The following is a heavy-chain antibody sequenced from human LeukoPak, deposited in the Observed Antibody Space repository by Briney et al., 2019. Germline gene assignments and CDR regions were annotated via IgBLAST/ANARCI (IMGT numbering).Heavy chain of an antibody. J-gene: IGHJ6*02. CDR2: ISGSGGST. CDR3: AKGRQSYYCGMDV. Sequence: GGFLRLSCAASGFTFSSYAMSWVRQAPGKGLEWVSAISGSGGSTYYADSVKGRFTISRDNSKNTLYLQMNSLRAEDTAVYYCAKGRQSYYCGMDVWGQGTTVTVSS. D-gene: IGHD4-11*01. V-gene: IGHV3-23*01. CDR1: GFTFSSYA.